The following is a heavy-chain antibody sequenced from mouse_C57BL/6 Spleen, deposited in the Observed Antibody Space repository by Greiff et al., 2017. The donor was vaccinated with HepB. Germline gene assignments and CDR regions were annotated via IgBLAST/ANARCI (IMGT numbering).Heavy chain of an antibody. CDR2: IYPGSGNT. J-gene: IGHJ3*01. Sequence: QVQLQQSGPELVKPGASVKISCKASGYSFTSYYIHWVKQRPGQGLEWIGWIYPGSGNTKYNEKFKGKATLTADTSSSTAYMQLSSLTSEDSAVYYCARAYYSNYGGAYWGQGTLVTVSA. D-gene: IGHD2-5*01. V-gene: IGHV1-66*01. CDR3: ARAYYSNYGGAY. CDR1: GYSFTSYY.